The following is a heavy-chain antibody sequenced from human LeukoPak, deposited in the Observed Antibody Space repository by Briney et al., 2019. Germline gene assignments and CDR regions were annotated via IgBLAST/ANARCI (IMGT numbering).Heavy chain of an antibody. D-gene: IGHD5-18*01. Sequence: GGSLRLSCAASGFTFSSYGMHWVRQAPGKGLDWVAVISNDGSKKYYADSVKGRFTISRDNSKNTLSLQASSLRTEDTAVYYCAKDRYSYAFEYSDSWGQGTLVTVSS. CDR3: AKDRYSYAFEYSDS. J-gene: IGHJ4*02. V-gene: IGHV3-30*18. CDR1: GFTFSSYG. CDR2: ISNDGSKK.